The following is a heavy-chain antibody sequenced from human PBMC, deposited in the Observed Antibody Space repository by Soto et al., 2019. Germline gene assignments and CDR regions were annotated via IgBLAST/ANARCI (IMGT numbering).Heavy chain of an antibody. CDR3: ARSSGYVQESY. CDR1: GYPISSGYY. Sequence: SETLSLTCAVSGYPISSGYYWGWIRQPPGKGLEWIGIIHHSGSTYYNSSLRSRITISVDTSKHQLSLKMPSVTAADTAVYSCARSSGYVQESYWGKGIRVTVAS. V-gene: IGHV4-38-2*01. J-gene: IGHJ4*02. D-gene: IGHD5-12*01. CDR2: IHHSGST.